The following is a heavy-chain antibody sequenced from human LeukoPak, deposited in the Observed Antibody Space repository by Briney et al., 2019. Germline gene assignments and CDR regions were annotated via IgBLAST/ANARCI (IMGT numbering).Heavy chain of an antibody. CDR3: ARGIAVAGPPFDY. CDR1: GYTFTSYD. Sequence: SVKVSCKASGYTFTSYDINWVRQATGQGLEWMGGIIPIFGTANYAQKFQGRVTITADESTSTAYMEPSSLRSEDTAVYYCARGIAVAGPPFDYWGQGTLVTVSS. D-gene: IGHD6-19*01. CDR2: IIPIFGTA. J-gene: IGHJ4*02. V-gene: IGHV1-69*13.